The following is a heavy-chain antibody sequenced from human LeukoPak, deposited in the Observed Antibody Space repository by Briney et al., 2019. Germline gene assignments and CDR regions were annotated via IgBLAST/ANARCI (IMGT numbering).Heavy chain of an antibody. CDR3: ACTYGDDAFDI. CDR2: VSSDGSYI. D-gene: IGHD3-10*01. V-gene: IGHV3-21*01. Sequence: GGSLRLSCAASGFTFSSYSMNWVRQAPGKGLEWVSSVSSDGSYIHYADSLKGRFTISRDNAKNSLYLQMNSLRAEDTAVYYCACTYGDDAFDIWGQGTMVTVSS. CDR1: GFTFSSYS. J-gene: IGHJ3*02.